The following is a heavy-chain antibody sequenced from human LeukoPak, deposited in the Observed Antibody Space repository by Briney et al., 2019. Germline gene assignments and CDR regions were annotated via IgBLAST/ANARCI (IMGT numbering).Heavy chain of an antibody. CDR2: IYYSGST. J-gene: IGHJ6*02. D-gene: IGHD3-16*02. Sequence: SETLSLTCTVSGGSISSYYWSWIRQPPGKGLEWIGYIYYSGSTNYNPSLKSRVTISVDTSKNQFSLKLSSETAADTAVYYCARGPTFYDYVWGSYRYYYGMDVWGQGTTVTVSS. CDR1: GGSISSYY. V-gene: IGHV4-59*01. CDR3: ARGPTFYDYVWGSYRYYYGMDV.